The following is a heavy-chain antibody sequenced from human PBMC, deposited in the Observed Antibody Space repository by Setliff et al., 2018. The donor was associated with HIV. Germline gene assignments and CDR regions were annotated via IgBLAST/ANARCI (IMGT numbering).Heavy chain of an antibody. CDR3: AKRMVVVITKSLGY. V-gene: IGHV3-30-3*02. CDR2: ISGDGAAE. D-gene: IGHD3-22*01. J-gene: IGHJ4*02. CDR1: GFTFSNYA. Sequence: GGSLRLSCAASGFTFSNYAMHWVRQAPGTGLESMAVISGDGAAEHYTASVKGRFTISRDNSENTVYLQMNSLRAEDKAVYYCAKRMVVVITKSLGYWGQGTLVTVSS.